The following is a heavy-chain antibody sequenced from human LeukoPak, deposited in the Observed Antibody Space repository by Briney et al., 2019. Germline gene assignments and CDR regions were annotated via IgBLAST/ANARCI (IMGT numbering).Heavy chain of an antibody. CDR3: ARGRGSYPNYFDF. D-gene: IGHD3-16*01. V-gene: IGHV3-21*01. J-gene: IGHJ4*02. Sequence: GGSLRLSCAASGFAFSSYTMNWVRQAPGKGLEWVSSISSSSSYIYYADSVKGRFTISRDNAKNSLYLQMNSLRAEDTAVYYCARGRGSYPNYFDFWGQGTLVTVSS. CDR2: ISSSSSYI. CDR1: GFAFSSYT.